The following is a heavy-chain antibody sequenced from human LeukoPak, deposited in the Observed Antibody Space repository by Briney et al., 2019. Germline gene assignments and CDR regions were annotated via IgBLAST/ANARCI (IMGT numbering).Heavy chain of an antibody. J-gene: IGHJ5*02. D-gene: IGHD6-13*01. Sequence: PGGSLRLSCAASGFTFSSYSMNWVRHAPAKGLEWVSSISSSSSYIYYADSVKGRFTISRDNAKNSLYLQMNSLRAEDTAVYYCARGSTAAGHPRWFDPWGQGTLVTVSS. CDR1: GFTFSSYS. CDR2: ISSSSSYI. CDR3: ARGSTAAGHPRWFDP. V-gene: IGHV3-21*01.